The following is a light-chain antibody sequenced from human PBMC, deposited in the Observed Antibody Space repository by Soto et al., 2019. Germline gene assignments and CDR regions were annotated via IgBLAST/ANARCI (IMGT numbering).Light chain of an antibody. V-gene: IGKV3-20*01. CDR1: QSGSSNY. Sequence: EIVLTQSPGTLSLSPGERATFSCRARQSGSSNYLAWYQQKPGQAPRLLIYGAFKRASGIPDRFSGSGSGTDFTLTISRMEPEDFAVYCCQQYGSSPRTFGQGTKVDIK. CDR2: GAF. CDR3: QQYGSSPRT. J-gene: IGKJ1*01.